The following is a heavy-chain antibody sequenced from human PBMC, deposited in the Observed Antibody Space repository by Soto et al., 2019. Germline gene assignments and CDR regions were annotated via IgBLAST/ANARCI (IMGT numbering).Heavy chain of an antibody. CDR1: GFTFSSYW. CDR2: INSDGSST. V-gene: IGHV3-74*01. CDR3: ARVGATGTRPFDP. J-gene: IGHJ5*02. Sequence: EVQLVESGGGLVQPGGSLRLSCAASGFTFSSYWMHWVRQAPGKGLVWVSRINSDGSSTSYADSVKGRFTISRDNAKNTLYLQMNRLRAEDTAVYYCARVGATGTRPFDPWGQGTLVTVSS. D-gene: IGHD1-26*01.